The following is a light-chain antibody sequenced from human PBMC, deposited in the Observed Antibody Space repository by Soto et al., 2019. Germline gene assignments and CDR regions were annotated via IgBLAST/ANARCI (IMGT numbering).Light chain of an antibody. V-gene: IGLV2-23*01. J-gene: IGLJ1*01. Sequence: QSALTQPASVSGSPGQSITISCTGTSSDVGSYNLVSWYQQHPGKAPKFMIYEATKRPSGVSNRFSGSKSGNTASLSISGLQAEDEADYYCCSYAGSSTYVFGTGTKLTVL. CDR2: EAT. CDR3: CSYAGSSTYV. CDR1: SSDVGSYNL.